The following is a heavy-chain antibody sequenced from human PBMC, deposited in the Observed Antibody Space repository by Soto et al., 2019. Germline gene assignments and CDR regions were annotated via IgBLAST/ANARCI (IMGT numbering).Heavy chain of an antibody. CDR2: ISLSGGNT. V-gene: IGHV3-23*01. D-gene: IGHD3-3*01. J-gene: IGHJ4*02. CDR3: ADGGEWSFNFVY. Sequence: GGSLRLSCAASGFTFSSYAMSWVRQAPGKGLEWVSGISLSGGNTYYADSVKGRFTISRDNSKNTLYLQMNNLRAEDTAVYYCADGGEWSFNFVYWGQGTHVTVSS. CDR1: GFTFSSYA.